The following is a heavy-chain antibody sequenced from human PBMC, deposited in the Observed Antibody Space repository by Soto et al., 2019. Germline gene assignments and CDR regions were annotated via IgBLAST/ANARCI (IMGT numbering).Heavy chain of an antibody. CDR2: IGTAGDT. J-gene: IGHJ6*02. D-gene: IGHD2-15*01. Sequence: PGGSLRLSCAASGFTFSSYDMHWVRQATGKGLEWVSAIGTAGDTYYPGSVKGRFTISRENAKNSLYLQMNSLRAGDTAVYYCASASPGYCSGASCYSHYGMDVWGQGTTVTVSS. CDR1: GFTFSSYD. CDR3: ASASPGYCSGASCYSHYGMDV. V-gene: IGHV3-13*01.